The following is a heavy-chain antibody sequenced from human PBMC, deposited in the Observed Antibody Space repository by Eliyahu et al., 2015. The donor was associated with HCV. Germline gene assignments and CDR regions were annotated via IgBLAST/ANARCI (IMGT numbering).Heavy chain of an antibody. J-gene: IGHJ5*02. CDR3: ARGRDYHDSSGHNWFDP. Sequence: QVQLQESGPGLVKPSETLSLXCTVXGXXISXYYXSWIRQPPGKGLEXIGYIYDSGSTNYNPSLKSRVTISVDTSKNQFSLKLNSVTAADTAVYYCARGRDYHDSSGHNWFDPWGQGTLVTVSS. CDR1: GXXISXYY. D-gene: IGHD3-22*01. V-gene: IGHV4-59*01. CDR2: IYDSGST.